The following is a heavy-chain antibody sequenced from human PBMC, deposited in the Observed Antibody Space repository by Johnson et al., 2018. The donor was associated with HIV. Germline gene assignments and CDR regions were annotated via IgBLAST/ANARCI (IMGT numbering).Heavy chain of an antibody. V-gene: IGHV3-13*01. D-gene: IGHD2-15*01. CDR3: ARAVCRGGRCYSHDAFDI. CDR1: GFTLSSYD. J-gene: IGHJ3*02. CDR2: IGTAGDT. Sequence: MQLVESGGGLKQPGGSLRLSCAASGFTLSSYDMHWVRQATGKGLEWVSTIGTAGDTYYPGSVKGRFTVSREDAKNSLYLQMNSLRAGDTALYYCARAVCRGGRCYSHDAFDIWGQGTMVTVSS.